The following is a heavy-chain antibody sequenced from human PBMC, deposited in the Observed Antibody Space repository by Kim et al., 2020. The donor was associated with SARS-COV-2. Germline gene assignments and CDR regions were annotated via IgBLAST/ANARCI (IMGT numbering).Heavy chain of an antibody. CDR3: ARDGNYDFWSGQYYYYYYMDV. CDR1: GGSISSYY. CDR2: IYTSGST. D-gene: IGHD3-3*01. V-gene: IGHV4-4*07. J-gene: IGHJ6*03. Sequence: SETLSLTCTVSGGSISSYYWSWIRQPAGKGLEWIGRIYTSGSTNYNPSLKSRVTMSVDTSKNQFSLKLSSVTAADTAVYYCARDGNYDFWSGQYYYYYYMDVWGKGTTVTVSS.